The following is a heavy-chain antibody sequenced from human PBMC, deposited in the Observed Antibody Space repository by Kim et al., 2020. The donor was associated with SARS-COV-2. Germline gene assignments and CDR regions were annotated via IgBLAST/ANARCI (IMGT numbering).Heavy chain of an antibody. Sequence: SEKYYVDSVKGRFIISRDNTKNSVYLVMTSLRAEDTAVYYCARGSRRFDPWGQGTLVTVSS. V-gene: IGHV3-7*03. J-gene: IGHJ5*02. CDR3: ARGSRRFDP. CDR2: SEK.